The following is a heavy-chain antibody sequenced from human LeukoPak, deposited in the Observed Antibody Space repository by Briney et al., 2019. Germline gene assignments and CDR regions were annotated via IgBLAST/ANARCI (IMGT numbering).Heavy chain of an antibody. D-gene: IGHD2-2*01. Sequence: ASVTVSCKASGYTFTGYYMHWVRQAPGQGLEWMGWINPNSGGTNYAQKFQGRVTMTRDTSISTAYMELSRLRSDDTAVYYCAVGYCSSTSCPWPYYYYGMDVWGQGTTVTVSS. CDR2: INPNSGGT. CDR1: GYTFTGYY. J-gene: IGHJ6*02. V-gene: IGHV1-2*02. CDR3: AVGYCSSTSCPWPYYYYGMDV.